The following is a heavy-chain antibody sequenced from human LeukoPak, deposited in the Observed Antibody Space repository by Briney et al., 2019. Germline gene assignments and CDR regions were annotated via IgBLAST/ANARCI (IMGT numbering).Heavy chain of an antibody. Sequence: GASVKVSCKASGYTFTSYYMHWVRQAPGQGLEWMGIINPSGGSTSYAQKFQGRVTMTRDMSTSTVHMELSSLRSEDTAVYYCARGPLYDYVWGSYRYYYYYYMDVWGKGTTVTVSS. CDR2: INPSGGST. D-gene: IGHD3-16*02. J-gene: IGHJ6*03. CDR3: ARGPLYDYVWGSYRYYYYYYMDV. CDR1: GYTFTSYY. V-gene: IGHV1-46*01.